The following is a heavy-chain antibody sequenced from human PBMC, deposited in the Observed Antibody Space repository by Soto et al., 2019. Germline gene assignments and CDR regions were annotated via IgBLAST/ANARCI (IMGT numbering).Heavy chain of an antibody. J-gene: IGHJ6*02. CDR3: ARRTADYYDFWSGPTPYYYYYGMDV. CDR2: IIPIFSTA. V-gene: IGHV1-69*13. CDR1: GGTFSSYA. Sequence: AASVKVSCKASGGTFSSYAISWVRQAPGQGLEWKREIIPIFSTANYAQRFQGRVTITADESTSTAYMELSSLRSEDTAVYYCARRTADYYDFWSGPTPYYYYYGMDVWGQGTKVTV. D-gene: IGHD3-3*01.